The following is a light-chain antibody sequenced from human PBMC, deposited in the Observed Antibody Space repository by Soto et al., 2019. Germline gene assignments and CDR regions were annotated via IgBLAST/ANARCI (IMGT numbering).Light chain of an antibody. CDR2: SN. CDR3: AAWDASLSACV. V-gene: IGLV1-44*01. J-gene: IGLJ1*01. Sequence: QSVLSQPPSASGTPGQRVTISCSGSSSNIGSNTVNWYQQRPGTAPKLLIYSNQRPSGVPDRFSGSRSGTSASLAIVGLRSEDEAIYYCAAWDASLSACVFGNGTKVTV. CDR1: SSNIGSNT.